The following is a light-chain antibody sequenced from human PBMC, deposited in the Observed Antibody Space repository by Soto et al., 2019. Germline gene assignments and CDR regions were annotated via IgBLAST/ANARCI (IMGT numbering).Light chain of an antibody. CDR2: DAS. V-gene: IGKV1-5*01. CDR3: QQYNSYPT. J-gene: IGKJ3*01. Sequence: DIQMTQSPSTLSASVGDRVTITCRASQSISSWLAWYQQKPGKAPKLLIYDASSLESGVPSRFSGRGSGTEFTLTISSLQPDDFATYYCQQYNSYPTFGPGTKVDIK. CDR1: QSISSW.